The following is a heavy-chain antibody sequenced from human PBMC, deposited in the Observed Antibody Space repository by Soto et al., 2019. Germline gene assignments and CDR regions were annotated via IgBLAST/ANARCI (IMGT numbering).Heavy chain of an antibody. J-gene: IGHJ6*02. D-gene: IGHD7-27*01. CDR2: INHSGST. Sequence: SETMSLTCAVYGGSFSGYYWSWIRQHPGKGLEWIGEINHSGSTNYNPSLKSRVTISVDTPKNQFSLKLSSVTAADTAVYYCARGPINWGYYYYYYGMDVWGQGTTVTVSS. V-gene: IGHV4-34*01. CDR3: ARGPINWGYYYYYYGMDV. CDR1: GGSFSGYY.